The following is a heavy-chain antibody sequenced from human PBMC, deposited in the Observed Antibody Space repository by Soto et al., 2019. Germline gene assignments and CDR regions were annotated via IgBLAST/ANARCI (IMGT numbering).Heavy chain of an antibody. CDR2: IIPAPGTA. CDR3: ARPDFGDYWYFDL. CDR1: GGTFSSHT. D-gene: IGHD4-17*01. Sequence: QDQLVQSGAEVKKPGSSVKVSCKASGGTFSSHTFSWVRQAPGQGLEWMGRIIPAPGTATYAQKSQGRVTITADESATTVYMELNSLRSEDTAVYYCARPDFGDYWYFDLWGRGTLVTVSS. V-gene: IGHV1-69*08. J-gene: IGHJ2*01.